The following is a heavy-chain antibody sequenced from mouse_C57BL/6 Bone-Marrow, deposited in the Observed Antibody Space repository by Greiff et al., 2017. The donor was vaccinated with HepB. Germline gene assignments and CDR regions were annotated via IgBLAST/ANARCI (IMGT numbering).Heavy chain of an antibody. J-gene: IGHJ4*01. CDR3: ARHGEKDYAMDY. CDR2: INSDGGST. CDR1: AYEFPSHD. V-gene: IGHV5-2*01. D-gene: IGHD2-13*01. Sequence: EVKVVESGGGLVQPGESLKLSCESNAYEFPSHDMSWVRKTPEKRLELVAAINSDGGSTYYPDTMERRFIISRDNTKKTLYLQMSSLRSEDTALYYCARHGEKDYAMDYWGQGTSVTVSS.